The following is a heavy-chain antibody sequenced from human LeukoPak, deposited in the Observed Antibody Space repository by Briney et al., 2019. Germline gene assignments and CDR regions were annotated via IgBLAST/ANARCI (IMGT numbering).Heavy chain of an antibody. V-gene: IGHV3-11*01. J-gene: IGHJ4*02. D-gene: IGHD4-17*01. CDR2: ISSSGSTI. CDR3: ARDWIDGAHFSLDY. CDR1: GFTFSDYY. Sequence: GGSLRLSCAASGFTFSDYYMSWIRQAPGKGLEWVSYISSSGSTIYYADSVKGRFTISRDNAKNSLYLRMNSLRAEDTAVYYCARDWIDGAHFSLDYWGQGTLVTVSS.